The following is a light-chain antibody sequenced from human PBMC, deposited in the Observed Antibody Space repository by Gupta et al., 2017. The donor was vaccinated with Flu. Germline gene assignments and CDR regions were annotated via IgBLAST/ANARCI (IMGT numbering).Light chain of an antibody. CDR2: SAS. V-gene: IGKV3-20*01. CDR1: QSITGSH. Sequence: FAYSPDSRSLSPGERATLSCRASQSITGSHLAWYQQKRGQAPRLLIHSASSRATGTPDRFSGSGSGTDFTLTISGLEPDDFAVYYCHQYGNSPATFGQGTKVEIK. J-gene: IGKJ1*01. CDR3: HQYGNSPAT.